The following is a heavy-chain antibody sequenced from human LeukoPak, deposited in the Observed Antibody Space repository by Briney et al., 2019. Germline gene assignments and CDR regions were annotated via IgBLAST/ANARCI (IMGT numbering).Heavy chain of an antibody. CDR1: GFTFSSYE. D-gene: IGHD3-22*01. CDR2: ISSSGSTI. V-gene: IGHV3-48*03. CDR3: ARDPPTRGYYYDSSGYPDAFDI. Sequence: GGSLRLSCAASGFTFSSYEMNWVRQAPGKGLEWVSYISSSGSTIYYADSVKGRFTISRDNSKNTLYLQMNSLRAEDTAVYYCARDPPTRGYYYDSSGYPDAFDIWGQGTMVTVSS. J-gene: IGHJ3*02.